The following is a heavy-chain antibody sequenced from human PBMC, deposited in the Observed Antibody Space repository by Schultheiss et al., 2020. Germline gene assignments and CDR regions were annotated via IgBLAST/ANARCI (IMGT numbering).Heavy chain of an antibody. D-gene: IGHD3-10*01. CDR2: IYYSGST. V-gene: IGHV4-61*08. CDR1: GGSISSGGYY. Sequence: SETLSLTCTVSGGSISSGGYYWSWIRQHPGKGLEWIGYIYYSGSTNYNPSLKSRVTISVDTSKNQFSLKLSSVTAADTAVYYCARSPPLLEPDDYWGQGTLVTVSS. J-gene: IGHJ4*02. CDR3: ARSPPLLEPDDY.